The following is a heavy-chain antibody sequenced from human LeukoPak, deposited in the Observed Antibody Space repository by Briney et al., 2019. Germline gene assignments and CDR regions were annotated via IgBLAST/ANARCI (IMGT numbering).Heavy chain of an antibody. CDR1: GFTFSDYY. CDR3: ARDPLHLSITMVRGVINPWYDP. V-gene: IGHV3-11*01. J-gene: IGHJ5*02. CDR2: ISSSGSTI. Sequence: GGSLRLSCAASGFTFSDYYMSWIRQAPGKGLEWVSYISSSGSTIYYADSVKGRFTISRDNAKNSLYLQMNSLRAEDTAVYYCARDPLHLSITMVRGVINPWYDPWGQGTLVTVSS. D-gene: IGHD3-10*01.